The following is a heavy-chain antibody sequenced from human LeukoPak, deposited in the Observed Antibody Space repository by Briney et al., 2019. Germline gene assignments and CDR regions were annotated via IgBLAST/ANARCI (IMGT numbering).Heavy chain of an antibody. Sequence: PGGSLRLSCAASGFTFSSYWMSWVRQAPGKGREGVANIKPDGSEKYYVDSVKGRFTISRDNAKNSLYLQMNSLRAEDTAVYYCARDSRQWLVYFDYWGQGTLVTVSS. D-gene: IGHD6-19*01. CDR2: IKPDGSEK. J-gene: IGHJ4*02. V-gene: IGHV3-7*01. CDR1: GFTFSSYW. CDR3: ARDSRQWLVYFDY.